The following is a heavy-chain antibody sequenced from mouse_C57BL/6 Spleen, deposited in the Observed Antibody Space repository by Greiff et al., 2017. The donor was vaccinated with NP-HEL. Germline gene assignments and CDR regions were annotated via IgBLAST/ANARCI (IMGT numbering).Heavy chain of an antibody. J-gene: IGHJ2*01. V-gene: IGHV1-55*01. Sequence: QVHVKQSGAELVKPGASVKMSCKASGYTFTSYWITWVKQRPGQGLEWIGDIYPGSGSTNYNEKFKSKATLTVDTSSSTAYMQLSSLTSEDSAVYYCARRLRYYFDYWGQGTTLTVSS. CDR2: IYPGSGST. CDR1: GYTFTSYW. D-gene: IGHD1-1*01. CDR3: ARRLRYYFDY.